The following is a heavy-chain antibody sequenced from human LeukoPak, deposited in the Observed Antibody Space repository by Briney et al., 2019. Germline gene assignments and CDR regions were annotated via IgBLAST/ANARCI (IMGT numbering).Heavy chain of an antibody. CDR2: ISGSGGST. CDR1: GFTFSSYA. Sequence: GGSLRLSCAASGFTFSSYAMSWVSQAPGKRLEWVSAISGSGGSTYYADSAKGRFTIFRDNSKNTLYLQMNSLRAEDTAVYYCAKDAGYGYNDYYYGMDVWGQGTTVTVSS. CDR3: AKDAGYGYNDYYYGMDV. D-gene: IGHD5-24*01. J-gene: IGHJ6*02. V-gene: IGHV3-23*01.